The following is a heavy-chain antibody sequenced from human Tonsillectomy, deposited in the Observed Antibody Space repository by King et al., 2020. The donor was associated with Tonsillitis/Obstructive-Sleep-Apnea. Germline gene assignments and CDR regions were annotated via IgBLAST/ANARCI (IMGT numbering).Heavy chain of an antibody. CDR3: ARDPYCSSTSCQDY. V-gene: IGHV3-53*01. Sequence: VQLVEYGGGLIQPGGSLRLSCAASGFTVSSNYMSWVRQAPGKGLEWVSVIYSGGSTYYADSVKGRFTISRDNSKNTLYLQMNSLRAEDTAVYYCARDPYCSSTSCQDYWGQGTLVTVSS. J-gene: IGHJ4*02. D-gene: IGHD2-2*01. CDR1: GFTVSSNY. CDR2: IYSGGST.